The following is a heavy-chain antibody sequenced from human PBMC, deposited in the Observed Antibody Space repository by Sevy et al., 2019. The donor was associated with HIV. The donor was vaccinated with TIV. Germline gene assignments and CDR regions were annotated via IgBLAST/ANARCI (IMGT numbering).Heavy chain of an antibody. V-gene: IGHV3-30*03. CDR3: SSVREYSTMILGRFDH. CDR2: ISFDGSNK. CDR1: GFSFSTYG. D-gene: IGHD5-12*01. Sequence: GGSLRLSCAASGFSFSTYGLHWVRQAPGKGLEWVALISFDGSNKYYADSVKGRFAISSDNFNNTLYLEMNSLGREDTAVYYCSSVREYSTMILGRFDHWGQGTLVTVSS. J-gene: IGHJ4*02.